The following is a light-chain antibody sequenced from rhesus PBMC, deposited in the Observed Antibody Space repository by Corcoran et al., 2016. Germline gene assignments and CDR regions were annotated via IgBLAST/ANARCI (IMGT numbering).Light chain of an antibody. Sequence: DIQMTQSPSSLSASVGDRVTITCRASHGISSRLAWYQQKPGKAPKLLFYKASSLQSGVPSRFSGSGSGTDFTLPINSLQPGDFATYYCQQYNSAPYSFGQGTKVEIK. V-gene: IGKV1-21*01. CDR1: HGISSR. CDR3: QQYNSAPYS. J-gene: IGKJ2*01. CDR2: KAS.